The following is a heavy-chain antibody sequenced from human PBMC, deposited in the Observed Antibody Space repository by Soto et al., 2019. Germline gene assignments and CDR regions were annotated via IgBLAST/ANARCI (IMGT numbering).Heavy chain of an antibody. CDR2: IHDSGST. Sequence: QVQLQESGPGLVKPSETLSLTCTVSGGSISSYYWSWIRQPPGKGLEWIGYIHDSGSTNYNPSLKSRVTISVDTSKNQFSLKLTSVTAADTAVYYCAAPPRYWGQGILVTVSS. J-gene: IGHJ4*02. CDR3: AAPPRY. CDR1: GGSISSYY. V-gene: IGHV4-59*01. D-gene: IGHD6-6*01.